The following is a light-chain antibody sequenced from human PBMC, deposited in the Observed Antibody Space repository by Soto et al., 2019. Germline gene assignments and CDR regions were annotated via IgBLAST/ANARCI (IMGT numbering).Light chain of an antibody. V-gene: IGLV2-23*01. J-gene: IGLJ3*02. CDR2: EGG. CDR3: CSYAGRSTSFWG. Sequence: QSALTHPASVSGSPGQSITISCTGTSSDVGTYNLVSWYQHHPGTAPKLMIYEGGKRPSGVSNRFSGSKSGNTASLTISGLQAEDEADYYCCSYAGRSTSFWGFGGGTKLTVL. CDR1: SSDVGTYNL.